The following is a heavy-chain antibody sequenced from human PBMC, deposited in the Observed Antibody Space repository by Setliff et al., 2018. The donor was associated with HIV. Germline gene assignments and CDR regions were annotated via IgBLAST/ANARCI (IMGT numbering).Heavy chain of an antibody. D-gene: IGHD3-10*01. CDR3: TSIGRDMVRGVIPDY. Sequence: GGSLRLSCAASGFTFADYAMSWVRQAPGKGLEWVGFIRSKPYGETTHYASSVKGRFTISRDNYKSIAYLQMNSLKTEDTAVYYCTSIGRDMVRGVIPDYWGQGTLVTVPS. J-gene: IGHJ4*02. CDR2: IRSKPYGETT. CDR1: GFTFADYA. V-gene: IGHV3-49*04.